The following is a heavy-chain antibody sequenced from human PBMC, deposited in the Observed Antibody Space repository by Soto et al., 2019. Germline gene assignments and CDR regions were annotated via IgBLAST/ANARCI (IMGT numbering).Heavy chain of an antibody. V-gene: IGHV4-4*02. CDR1: SDSISSSNW. CDR3: ARRPTAELPRTWFDP. CDR2: VFPTGNT. Sequence: QVQLQESGPGLVKPSGALSLTCAVSSDSISSSNWWSWVRQPPGKGLEWIGEVFPTGNTNYNPSLMSRVTISVDKSKNHFSLNLSSVTAADTAIYYCARRPTAELPRTWFDPWGQGILVTVSS. J-gene: IGHJ5*02. D-gene: IGHD2-15*01.